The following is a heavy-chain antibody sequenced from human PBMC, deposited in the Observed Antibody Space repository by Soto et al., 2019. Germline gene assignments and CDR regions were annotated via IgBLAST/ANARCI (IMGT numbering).Heavy chain of an antibody. J-gene: IGHJ4*02. D-gene: IGHD3-22*01. CDR2: INHSGST. CDR3: AKARGADSYRSGYYHFDY. CDR1: GGSFSGYY. Sequence: SETLSLTCAVYGGSFSGYYWSWIRQPPGKGLEWIGEINHSGSTNYNPSLKSRVTISVDTSKNQFSLKLSSVTAADTAVYYCAKARGADSYRSGYYHFDYWGQGTLVTVSS. V-gene: IGHV4-34*01.